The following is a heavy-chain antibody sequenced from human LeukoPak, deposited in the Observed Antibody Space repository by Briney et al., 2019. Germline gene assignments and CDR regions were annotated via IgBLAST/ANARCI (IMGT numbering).Heavy chain of an antibody. J-gene: IGHJ4*02. V-gene: IGHV3-53*01. CDR2: IYTGGTT. CDR1: GFTVNRNY. D-gene: IGHD2-15*01. Sequence: GGSLRLSCAASGFTVNRNYMNWVRQAPGKGLEWVSVIYTGGTTYYADSVKGRFTISRDNSKNTVYLQINNLRAEDTAVYYCARDDSVGPSYWGQGTLVTVSS. CDR3: ARDDSVGPSY.